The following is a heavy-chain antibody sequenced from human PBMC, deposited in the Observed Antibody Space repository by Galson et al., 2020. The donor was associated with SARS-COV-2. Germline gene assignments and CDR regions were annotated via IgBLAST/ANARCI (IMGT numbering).Heavy chain of an antibody. CDR2: IYYTETT. V-gene: IGHV4-59*01. J-gene: IGHJ6*02. CDR3: AREGYSYGMDV. CDR1: GDSISIYY. Sequence: SETLSLTCTVSGDSISIYYWSWIRQPPGKGLEWIGYIYYTETTNYNPSLKSRVTISLDASKNQFSLKLRSVTAADTAVYYCAREGYSYGMDVWGQGTTVTVSS.